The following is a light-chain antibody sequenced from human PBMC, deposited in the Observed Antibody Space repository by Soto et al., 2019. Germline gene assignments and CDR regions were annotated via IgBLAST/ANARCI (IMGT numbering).Light chain of an antibody. CDR3: FSFTTTSTHV. Sequence: QSALTQPASLSGSPGQSITISCTGTSSDIGAYDYVSWFQQHPGKAPKLMISEVNNRPSVVSNRFSGSKSGNTAYLTISGLQVEDEAESFCFSFTTTSTHVFGTGTKVTVL. V-gene: IGLV2-14*01. CDR1: SSDIGAYDY. CDR2: EVN. J-gene: IGLJ1*01.